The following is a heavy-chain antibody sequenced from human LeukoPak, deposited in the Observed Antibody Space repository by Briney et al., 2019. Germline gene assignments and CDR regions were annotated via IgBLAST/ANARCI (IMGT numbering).Heavy chain of an antibody. V-gene: IGHV1-2*02. J-gene: IGHJ4*02. CDR1: GYTFTGYC. CDR3: ARQDIAVAGVPFDY. D-gene: IGHD6-19*01. Sequence: GASVKVSCKASGYTFTGYCMHWVRQAPGQGLEWMGWINPNSGGTNYAQKFQGRVTMTRDTSISTAYMELSRLRSDDTAVYYCARQDIAVAGVPFDYWGQGTLVTVSS. CDR2: INPNSGGT.